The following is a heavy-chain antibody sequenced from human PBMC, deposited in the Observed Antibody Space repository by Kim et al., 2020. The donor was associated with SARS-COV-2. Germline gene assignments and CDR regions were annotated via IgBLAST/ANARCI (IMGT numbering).Heavy chain of an antibody. Sequence: ASVKVSCKASGYTFTSYAMNWVRQAPGQGLEWMGWINTNTGNPTYAQGFTGRFVFSLDTSVSTAYLQISSLKAEDTAVYYCARGPNPLPAYYDFWSGYSVAVGWYGAPWARSPLLTVSS. D-gene: IGHD3-3*01. CDR1: GYTFTSYA. CDR2: INTNTGNP. V-gene: IGHV7-4-1*02. J-gene: IGHJ2*01. CDR3: ARGPNPLPAYYDFWSGYSVAVGWYGAP.